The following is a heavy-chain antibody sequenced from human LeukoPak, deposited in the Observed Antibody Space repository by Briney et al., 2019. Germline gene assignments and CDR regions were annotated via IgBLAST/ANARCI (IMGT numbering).Heavy chain of an antibody. D-gene: IGHD3-10*01. CDR2: IYYSGTT. J-gene: IGHJ6*03. Sequence: SETLSLTCTVSGGSISSSHYYWGWIRQTPGKGLKWIGTIYYSGTTYYNPSLESRATISEDTSKNQFSLTLRSVTAADTAVYYCARQISDYYYYYIDVWGKGTTVTVSS. CDR3: ARQISDYYYYYIDV. CDR1: GGSISSSHYY. V-gene: IGHV4-39*01.